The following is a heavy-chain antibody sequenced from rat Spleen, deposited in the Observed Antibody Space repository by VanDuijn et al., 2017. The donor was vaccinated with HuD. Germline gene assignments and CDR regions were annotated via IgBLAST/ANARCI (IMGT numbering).Heavy chain of an antibody. D-gene: IGHD1-10*01. V-gene: IGHV5-22*01. J-gene: IGHJ2*01. CDR2: ISYEGTST. CDR3: AKDGVYNNPFDY. Sequence: EVQLVESGGGLVQPGRSMKLSCAASGFTFSDYNMAWVRQAPKKGLEWVATISYEGTSTYYGDSVKGRFTISRDNAENTVYLQMNSLRSEDTATYYCAKDGVYNNPFDYWGQGVMVTVSS. CDR1: GFTFSDYN.